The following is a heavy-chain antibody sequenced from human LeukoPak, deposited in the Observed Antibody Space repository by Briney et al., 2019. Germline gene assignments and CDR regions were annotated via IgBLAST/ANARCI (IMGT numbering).Heavy chain of an antibody. D-gene: IGHD6-13*01. V-gene: IGHV1-2*02. CDR1: GYTFTGYY. Sequence: ASVKVSCKASGYTFTGYYMHWVRQAPGQGLEWMGWVNPKSGGTNYEQKFQGRVTMTRDTSITTAYMELSRLRSDDTAVYYCATWSSSWSAFDLWGQGTMVAVSS. CDR3: ATWSSSWSAFDL. J-gene: IGHJ3*01. CDR2: VNPKSGGT.